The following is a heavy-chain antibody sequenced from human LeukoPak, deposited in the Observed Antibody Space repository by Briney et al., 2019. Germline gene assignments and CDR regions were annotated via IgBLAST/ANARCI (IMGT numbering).Heavy chain of an antibody. J-gene: IGHJ2*01. V-gene: IGHV3-7*01. D-gene: IGHD5-12*01. CDR1: RFTFSSYW. CDR2: IKQDGSEK. CDR3: ARDKGIEWLQQYGYFDL. Sequence: PVGSLRLSCAASRFTFSSYWMSSVRQAPGKGLEWVANIKQDGSEKYYVDSVKGRFTISRDNAKNSLYLQMNSLRAEDTAVYYCARDKGIEWLQQYGYFDLWGRGTLVTVSS.